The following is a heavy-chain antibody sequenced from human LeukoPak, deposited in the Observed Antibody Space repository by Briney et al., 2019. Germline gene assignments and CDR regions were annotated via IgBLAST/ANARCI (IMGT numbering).Heavy chain of an antibody. CDR2: ISSSSSYI. D-gene: IGHD3-3*01. CDR1: GFTFSSYS. J-gene: IGHJ4*02. Sequence: GGSLRLSCAASGFTFSSYSMNWVRQAPGKGLEWVSSISSSSSYIYYADSVKGRFTISGDNAKNSLYLQMNSLRAEDTAVYYCARRGGRYYDFWSGHEDYWGQGTLVTVSS. V-gene: IGHV3-21*01. CDR3: ARRGGRYYDFWSGHEDY.